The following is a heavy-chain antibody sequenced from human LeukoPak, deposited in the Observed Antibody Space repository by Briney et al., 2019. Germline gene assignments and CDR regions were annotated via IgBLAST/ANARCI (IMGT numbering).Heavy chain of an antibody. V-gene: IGHV1-18*04. Sequence: GASVKVSCKASGYTFTSYYMHWVRQAPGQGLEWMGWISADNGNTNYAQKLQGRVTMTTDTSTSTAYMELRSLRSDDTAVYYCARLGREYSSGWSDYYYYMDVWGKGTTVTISS. CDR2: ISADNGNT. J-gene: IGHJ6*03. D-gene: IGHD6-19*01. CDR1: GYTFTSYY. CDR3: ARLGREYSSGWSDYYYYMDV.